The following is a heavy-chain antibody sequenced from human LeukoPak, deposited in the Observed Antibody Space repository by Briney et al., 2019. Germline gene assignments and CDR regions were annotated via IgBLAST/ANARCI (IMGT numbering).Heavy chain of an antibody. D-gene: IGHD4-17*01. CDR2: ISTSGSTI. CDR1: GFTFSSYE. V-gene: IGHV3-48*03. CDR3: ARDPTYGDLDY. Sequence: PGGSLRLSCAASGFTFSSYEMNWVRQAPGKGLEWVSYISTSGSTIFYADSVKGRFTNSRDNANNSLYLQINSLRAEDTAVYYCARDPTYGDLDYWGQGTLVTVSS. J-gene: IGHJ4*02.